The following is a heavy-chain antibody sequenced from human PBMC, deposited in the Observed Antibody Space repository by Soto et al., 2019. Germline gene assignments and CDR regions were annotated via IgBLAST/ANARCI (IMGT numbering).Heavy chain of an antibody. CDR1: GFTLSSYA. Sequence: PXGSLRLSFAASGFTLSSYAMSWVRQAPGKGLEWVSAISGSGGSTYYADSVKGRFTISRDNSKNTLYLQMNSLSAEDTAVYYCAKLPYYDILTGYPRFDYWGQGTLVTVSS. V-gene: IGHV3-23*01. D-gene: IGHD3-9*01. CDR2: ISGSGGST. J-gene: IGHJ4*02. CDR3: AKLPYYDILTGYPRFDY.